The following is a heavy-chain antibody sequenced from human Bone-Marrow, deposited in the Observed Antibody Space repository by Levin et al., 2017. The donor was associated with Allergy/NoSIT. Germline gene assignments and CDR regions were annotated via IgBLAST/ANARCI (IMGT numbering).Heavy chain of an antibody. CDR2: IKEDGSAK. CDR1: GFTFSIYW. CDR3: ARRQNVVGLTGWGYGMAV. V-gene: IGHV3-7*01. D-gene: IGHD1-26*01. J-gene: IGHJ6*02. Sequence: GGSLRLSCAGSGFTFSIYWMSWVRQVPGKGLEWVANIKEDGSAKYYVDSVKGRFTISRDNAKGSMYLQMDSLRVEDTAVYYCARRQNVVGLTGWGYGMAVWGQGTTVTVSS.